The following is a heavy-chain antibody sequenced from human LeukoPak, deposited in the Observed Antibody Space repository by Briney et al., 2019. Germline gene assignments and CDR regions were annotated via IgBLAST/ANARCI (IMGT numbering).Heavy chain of an antibody. CDR2: IKQDGSEK. CDR1: GFTFSSYW. D-gene: IGHD2-15*01. V-gene: IGHV3-7*01. J-gene: IGHJ3*02. Sequence: GGSLRLSCAASGFTFSSYWMSWVRQAPGKGLEWVANIKQDGSEKYYVDSVKGRFTISRDNAKNSLYLQMNSLRAEDTAVYYCARAAAASNFAFDIWGQGTMVTVSS. CDR3: ARAAAASNFAFDI.